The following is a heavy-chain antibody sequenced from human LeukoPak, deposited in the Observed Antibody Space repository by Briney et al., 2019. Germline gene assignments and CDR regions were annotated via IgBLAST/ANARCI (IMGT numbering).Heavy chain of an antibody. CDR3: AKEDSSSWYLSFDI. J-gene: IGHJ3*02. D-gene: IGHD6-13*01. Sequence: GGSLRLSWAASGXTFNSFGMHWVRQAPGKGREWVAVISYDGSNKYFADSVKGRFTISRDNSKNTLYLQMNSLRAEDTAVYYCAKEDSSSWYLSFDIWGQGTMVTVAS. CDR2: ISYDGSNK. V-gene: IGHV3-30*18. CDR1: GXTFNSFG.